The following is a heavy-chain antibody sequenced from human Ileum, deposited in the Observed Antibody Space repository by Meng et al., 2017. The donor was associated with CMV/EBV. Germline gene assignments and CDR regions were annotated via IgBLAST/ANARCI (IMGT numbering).Heavy chain of an antibody. CDR1: GGSVSSGSYY. Sequence: SETLSLTCTVSGGSVSSGSYYWSWIRPLPGKGLEWIGEINHSGSTNYNPSLKSRVTISVNTSKNLFSLKVSSVTAADTAVYYCARGLKDQPNYYYYGMDVWGQGTTVTVSS. D-gene: IGHD2-2*01. CDR3: ARGLKDQPNYYYYGMDV. V-gene: IGHV4-61*01. J-gene: IGHJ6*02. CDR2: INHSGST.